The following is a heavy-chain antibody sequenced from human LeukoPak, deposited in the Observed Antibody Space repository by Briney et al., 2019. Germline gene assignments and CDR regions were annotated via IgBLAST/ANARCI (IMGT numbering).Heavy chain of an antibody. D-gene: IGHD1-7*01. CDR3: ARDPGTGTTSSPVDY. CDR1: GFTFSSYG. J-gene: IGHJ4*02. CDR2: IWYDGSNK. Sequence: PGGSLRLSCAASGFTFSSYGMHWVRQAPGKGLEWVAVIWYDGSNKYYVDSVKGRFTISRDNSKNTLYLQMNSLRAEDTAVYYCARDPGTGTTSSPVDYWGQGTLVTVSS. V-gene: IGHV3-33*01.